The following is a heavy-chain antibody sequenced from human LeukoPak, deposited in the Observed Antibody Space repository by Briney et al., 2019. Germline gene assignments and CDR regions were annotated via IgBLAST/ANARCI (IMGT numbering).Heavy chain of an antibody. CDR1: GFTFSNAW. D-gene: IGHD3-16*02. Sequence: GGSLRLSCAASGFTFSNAWMNWVRQAPGKGLEWVGRIKSKTDGGTTDYAAPVKGRFTISRDDSKNTLYLQMNSLKTEDTAVYYCTTAQPMITFGGVIVSDYWGQGTLVTVSS. CDR2: IKSKTDGGTT. V-gene: IGHV3-15*07. J-gene: IGHJ4*02. CDR3: TTAQPMITFGGVIVSDY.